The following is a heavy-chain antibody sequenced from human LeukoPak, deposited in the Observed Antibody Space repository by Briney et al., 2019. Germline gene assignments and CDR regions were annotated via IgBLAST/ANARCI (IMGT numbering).Heavy chain of an antibody. Sequence: PSETLSLTCTVSGGSISSGSYYWSWIRQPAGKGLEWIGRIYTSGSTNYNPSLKSRVTISVDTSKNQFSLKLSSVTAADTAVYYCARAWGEPSPLYYFDYWGQGTLVTVSS. J-gene: IGHJ4*02. CDR2: IYTSGST. CDR1: GGSISSGSYY. CDR3: ARAWGEPSPLYYFDY. D-gene: IGHD1-26*01. V-gene: IGHV4-61*02.